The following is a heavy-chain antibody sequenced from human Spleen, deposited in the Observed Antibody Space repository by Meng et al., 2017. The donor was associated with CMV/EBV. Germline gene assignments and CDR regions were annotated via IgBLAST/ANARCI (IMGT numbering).Heavy chain of an antibody. CDR2: ISSSGSGYGSTI. D-gene: IGHD3-3*01. CDR1: GFTFSSYE. V-gene: IGHV3-48*03. Sequence: GESLKISCAASGFTFSSYEMNWVRQAPGKGLEWVSYISSSGSGYGSTIYYADSLKGRFTISRDNAKNTVYLQMKSLSAEDTGVYYCAREGGNFWSGYYIDSWGQGTLVTVSS. CDR3: AREGGNFWSGYYIDS. J-gene: IGHJ4*02.